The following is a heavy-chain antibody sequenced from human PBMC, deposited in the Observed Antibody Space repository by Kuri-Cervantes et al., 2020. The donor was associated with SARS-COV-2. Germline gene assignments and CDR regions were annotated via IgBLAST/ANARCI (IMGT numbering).Heavy chain of an antibody. CDR3: ARDLGSSSQDDY. J-gene: IGHJ4*02. V-gene: IGHV1-2*02. Sequence: ASVKVSCKASGYTFTGYYMHWVRQAPGQGLEWMGWINPNSGGTNYAQKFQGRVTMTRDTSISTAYMELSRLRSDDTAVYYRARDLGSSSQDDYWGQGTLVTVSS. CDR2: INPNSGGT. CDR1: GYTFTGYY. D-gene: IGHD6-6*01.